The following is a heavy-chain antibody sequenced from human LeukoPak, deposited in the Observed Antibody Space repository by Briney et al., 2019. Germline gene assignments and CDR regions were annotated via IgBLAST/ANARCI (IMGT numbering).Heavy chain of an antibody. CDR2: ISAYNGNS. CDR3: AKWGFYSGSGSRGNWFDP. V-gene: IGHV1-18*01. Sequence: ASVKVSCKASGYTFTSYGISWVRQAPGQGLEWMGWISAYNGNSNYAQSLQGRVTMTTDTSTSTAYMELRSLRADDTAVYYCAKWGFYSGSGSRGNWFDPWGQGTLVTVSS. J-gene: IGHJ5*02. D-gene: IGHD3-10*01. CDR1: GYTFTSYG.